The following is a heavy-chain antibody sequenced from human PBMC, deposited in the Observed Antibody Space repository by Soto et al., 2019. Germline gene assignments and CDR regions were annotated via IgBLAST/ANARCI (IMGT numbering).Heavy chain of an antibody. CDR1: GYTFTSYG. D-gene: IGHD1-7*01. CDR2: ISAYNGNT. J-gene: IGHJ4*02. CDR3: AAVQNSGPPDFDY. V-gene: IGHV1-18*01. Sequence: GASVKVSCKASGYTFTSYGISWVRQAPGQGLEWMGWISAYNGNTNYAQKLQGRVTITRDMSTSTAYMELSSLRSEDTAVYYCAAVQNSGPPDFDYWGQGTLVTVSS.